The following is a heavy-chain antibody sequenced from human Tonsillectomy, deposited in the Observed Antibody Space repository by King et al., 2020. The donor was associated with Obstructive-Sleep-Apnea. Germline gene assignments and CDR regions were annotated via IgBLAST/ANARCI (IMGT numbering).Heavy chain of an antibody. D-gene: IGHD6-19*01. CDR2: IYPGDSDT. J-gene: IGHJ3*02. CDR1: GYSFTSYW. Sequence: VQLVQSGAEVKKPGESLKISCKGSGYSFTSYWIGWVRQMPGKGLEWMGIIYPGDSDTRYSPSFQSQVTISADKSISTAYLQWSSLKASDTAMYYCARRGREQWLVDAFDIWGQGTMVTVSS. CDR3: ARRGREQWLVDAFDI. V-gene: IGHV5-51*01.